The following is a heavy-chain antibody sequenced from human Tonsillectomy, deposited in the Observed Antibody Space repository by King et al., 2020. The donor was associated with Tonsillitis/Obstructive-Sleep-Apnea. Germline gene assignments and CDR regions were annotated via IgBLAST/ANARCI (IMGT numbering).Heavy chain of an antibody. CDR2: IYPGDSDT. CDR3: ARLRLGYCAGGGCYKFDS. J-gene: IGHJ4*02. Sequence: QLVQSGAEVKKPGESLKISCKGSGYSVINYWIGWVRQMPGKGLEWMGIIYPGDSDTKYSPSFQGQVTISADESISTAYLQWSSLKASDTAIYYCARLRLGYCAGGGCYKFDSWGQGTLVTVSS. CDR1: GYSVINYW. V-gene: IGHV5-51*01. D-gene: IGHD2-15*01.